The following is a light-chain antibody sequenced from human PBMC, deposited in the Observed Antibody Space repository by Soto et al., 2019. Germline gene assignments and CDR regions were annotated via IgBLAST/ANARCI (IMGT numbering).Light chain of an antibody. CDR2: DAS. J-gene: IGKJ5*01. Sequence: EIVLTQSPATLSLSPGERATLSCRASQSVSSYLAWYQQKPGQAPRLLIYDASNRATGSPARFSGSGSGTDITSPISDREPEDFAVYYCQELSNWPPVSTFGQGTRLEIK. CDR1: QSVSSY. V-gene: IGKV3-11*01. CDR3: QELSNWPPVST.